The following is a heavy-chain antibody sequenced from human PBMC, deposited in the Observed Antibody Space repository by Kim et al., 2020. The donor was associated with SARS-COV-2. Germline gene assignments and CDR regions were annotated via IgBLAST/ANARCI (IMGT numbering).Heavy chain of an antibody. J-gene: IGHJ6*02. V-gene: IGHV3-53*01. CDR3: ARLGPVTANYYYGMDV. D-gene: IGHD2-21*02. Sequence: DSVSGRFTISRDNSRNTVYLQMNSLRAEDTAVYYCARLGPVTANYYYGMDVWGQGTTVTVSS.